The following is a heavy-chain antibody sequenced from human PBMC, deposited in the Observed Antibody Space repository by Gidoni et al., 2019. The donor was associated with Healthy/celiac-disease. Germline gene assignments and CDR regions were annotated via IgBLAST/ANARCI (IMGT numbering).Heavy chain of an antibody. D-gene: IGHD3-10*01. CDR1: EFTFSSYV. Sequence: QVQLVGSGGGVVPPGRSLRLSCAASEFTFSSYVMHWGRQAPGKGLEWVAVIWYDESNKYYADSVKGRFTISRDNSKNTLYLQMNSLRAEDTAVYYCARDGGYYGSGSYAREFDYWGQGTLVTVSS. CDR2: IWYDESNK. J-gene: IGHJ4*02. CDR3: ARDGGYYGSGSYAREFDY. V-gene: IGHV3-33*01.